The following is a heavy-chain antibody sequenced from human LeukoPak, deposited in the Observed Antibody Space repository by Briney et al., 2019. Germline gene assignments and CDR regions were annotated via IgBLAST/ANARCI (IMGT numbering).Heavy chain of an antibody. CDR2: IYYSGST. V-gene: IGHV4-39*01. CDR3: ARLDIVVVPAAFTPDYYYGMDV. CDR1: GGSISSSSYY. D-gene: IGHD2-2*01. Sequence: SETLSLTCTVSGGSISSSSYYWGWIRQPPGKGPEWIGSIYYSGSTYYNPSLKSRVTISVDTSKNQFSLKLSSVTAADTAVYYCARLDIVVVPAAFTPDYYYGMDVWGQGTTVTVSS. J-gene: IGHJ6*02.